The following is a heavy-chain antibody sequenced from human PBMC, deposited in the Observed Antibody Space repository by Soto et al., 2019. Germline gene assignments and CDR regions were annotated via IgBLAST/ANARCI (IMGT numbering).Heavy chain of an antibody. Sequence: QEQLVESGGGMVQPGGSLRLSCAVSGFTLDTYGMHWVRQAAGQGLEWVAVSWHDGRHLDYADSVRGRFTVFRDDSKNTLFLEMDGLGGDDAAVYYCARDWGACTPGECYSHGFVLGGQGTLVTVSS. CDR3: ARDWGACTPGECYSHGFVL. CDR2: SWHDGRHL. CDR1: GFTLDTYG. D-gene: IGHD2-21*01. V-gene: IGHV3-33*01. J-gene: IGHJ3*01.